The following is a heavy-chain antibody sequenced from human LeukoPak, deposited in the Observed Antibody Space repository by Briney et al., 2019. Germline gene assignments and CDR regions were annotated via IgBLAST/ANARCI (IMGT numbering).Heavy chain of an antibody. V-gene: IGHV3-9*01. CDR3: AKETEGYCSSTSCYGRYYYMDV. CDR1: GFTFDDYA. Sequence: PGGSLRLSCAASGFTFDDYAMHWVRQAPGKGLGWVSGISWNSGSIGYADSVKGRFTISRDNAKNSLYLQMNSLRAEDTALYYCAKETEGYCSSTSCYGRYYYMDVWGKGTTVTVSS. D-gene: IGHD2-2*01. CDR2: ISWNSGSI. J-gene: IGHJ6*03.